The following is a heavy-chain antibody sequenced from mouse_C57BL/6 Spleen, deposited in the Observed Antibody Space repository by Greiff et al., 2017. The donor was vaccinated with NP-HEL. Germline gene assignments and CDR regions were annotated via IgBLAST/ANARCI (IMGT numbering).Heavy chain of an antibody. J-gene: IGHJ4*01. V-gene: IGHV5-17*01. CDR2: ISSGSSTI. Sequence: EVQLQQSGGGLVKPGGSLKLSCAASGFTFSDYGMHWVRQAPEKGLEWVAYISSGSSTIYYADTVKGRFTISRDNAKNTLFLQMTSLRSEDTAMYYCARRGGNYVFYAMDYWGQGTSVTVSS. D-gene: IGHD2-1*01. CDR3: ARRGGNYVFYAMDY. CDR1: GFTFSDYG.